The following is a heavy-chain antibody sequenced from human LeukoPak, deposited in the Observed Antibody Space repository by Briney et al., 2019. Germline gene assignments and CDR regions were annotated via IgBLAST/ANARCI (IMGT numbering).Heavy chain of an antibody. D-gene: IGHD3-10*01. V-gene: IGHV3-7*01. CDR3: ARDYVLLWFGESHGLDY. CDR2: IKQDGSEK. CDR1: VFTLSRYW. Sequence: GGSLTLSCAASVFTLSRYWMSWLRQAPAKGREWVAIIKQDGSEKEYVDSVKGRFIISRDNAKTSLYMQMNSLRAEDTAVYYCARDYVLLWFGESHGLDYWGKGTLVTVSS. J-gene: IGHJ4*02.